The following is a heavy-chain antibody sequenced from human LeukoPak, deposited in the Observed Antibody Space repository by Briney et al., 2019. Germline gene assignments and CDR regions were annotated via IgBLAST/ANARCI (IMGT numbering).Heavy chain of an antibody. V-gene: IGHV4-34*01. J-gene: IGHJ4*02. CDR1: GGSFSGYY. D-gene: IGHD1-26*01. CDR2: INHSGST. CDR3: ARVCIVGATADPHYFDY. Sequence: PSETLSLTCAVYGGSFSGYYWSWIRQPPGKGLEWIGEINHSGSTNYNPSLKSRVTISVDTSKNQFSLKLSSVTAADTAVYYCARVCIVGATADPHYFDYWGQGTLVTVSS.